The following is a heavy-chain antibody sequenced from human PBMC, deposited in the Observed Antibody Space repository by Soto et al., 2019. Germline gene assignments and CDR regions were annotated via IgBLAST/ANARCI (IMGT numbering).Heavy chain of an antibody. J-gene: IGHJ5*02. CDR1: GFTFSSYA. CDR3: AKVGCSGGSCYPFDP. CDR2: ISGSGGST. V-gene: IGHV3-23*01. D-gene: IGHD2-15*01. Sequence: GSLRLSCAASGFTFSSYAMSWVRQAPGKGLEWVSAISGSGGSTYYADSVKGRFTISRDNSKNTLYLQMNSLRAEDTAVYYCAKVGCSGGSCYPFDPWGQGILVTVSS.